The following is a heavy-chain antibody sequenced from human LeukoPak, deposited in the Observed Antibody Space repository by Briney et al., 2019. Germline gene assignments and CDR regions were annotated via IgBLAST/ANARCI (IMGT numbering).Heavy chain of an antibody. CDR2: IHPDGYEE. J-gene: IGHJ6*03. CDR3: VRLTLDTVYSYYYYMDV. CDR1: GFTFSSYW. Sequence: GGSLRLSCVVSGFTFSSYWVHWVRQAPGKGLEWVANIHPDGYEEYYADSVRGRFTISRDYATNSLYLQMNSLKTEDTAVYYCVRLTLDTVYSYYYYMDVWGKGTTVTVSS. V-gene: IGHV3-7*03. D-gene: IGHD2-2*02.